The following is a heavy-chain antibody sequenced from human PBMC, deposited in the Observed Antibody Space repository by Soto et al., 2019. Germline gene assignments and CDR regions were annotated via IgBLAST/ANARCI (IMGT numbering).Heavy chain of an antibody. CDR1: GFTFSGSA. CDR3: ARDAPRCSGGTCLDY. CDR2: ISSSSSTI. V-gene: IGHV3-48*02. Sequence: PGGSLRLSCAASGFTFSGSAMHWVRQASGKGLEWVGRISSSSSTIYYADSVRGRFTISRDNAKNSLYLQMNSLRDEDTAVFYCARDAPRCSGGTCLDYWGQGTLVTVSS. J-gene: IGHJ4*02. D-gene: IGHD2-15*01.